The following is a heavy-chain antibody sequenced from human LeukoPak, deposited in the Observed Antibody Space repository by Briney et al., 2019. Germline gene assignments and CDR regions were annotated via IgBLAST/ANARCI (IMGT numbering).Heavy chain of an antibody. Sequence: ASVKVSCKASGYTFTGYYMHWVRQAPGQGLEWMGWINPNSGGTNYAQKFQGRVTMTSDTSISTAYMELSRLRFDDTAVYYCARPRDYGDYDAFDIWGQGTMVTDSS. V-gene: IGHV1-2*02. CDR3: ARPRDYGDYDAFDI. J-gene: IGHJ3*02. D-gene: IGHD4-17*01. CDR1: GYTFTGYY. CDR2: INPNSGGT.